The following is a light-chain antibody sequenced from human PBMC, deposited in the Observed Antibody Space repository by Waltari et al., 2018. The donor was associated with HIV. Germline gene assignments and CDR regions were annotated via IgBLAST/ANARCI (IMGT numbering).Light chain of an antibody. CDR3: QQYNNWPPYT. CDR1: QSVSSN. J-gene: IGKJ2*01. Sequence: EIVMTQSPATLSVSPGERATLSCRASQSVSSNLAWYQQNPGQAPRLLIYSASGRATGIPARFSGSGSGTEFTLTISSLQSEDFAVYYCQQYNNWPPYTFGQGTKLEI. CDR2: SAS. V-gene: IGKV3-15*01.